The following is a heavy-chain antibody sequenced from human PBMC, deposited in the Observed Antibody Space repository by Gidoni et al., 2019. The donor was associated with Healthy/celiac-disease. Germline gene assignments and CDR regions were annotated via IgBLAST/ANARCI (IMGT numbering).Heavy chain of an antibody. D-gene: IGHD2-21*02. Sequence: ASVKVSCKASGYTFTSYAMHWVRQAPGQRLEWMGWINASNGNTKYSQKFQGRVTITRDTSASTAYMELSGLRSEDTAVYYFARGVTARHPLTDYWGQGTLVTVSS. CDR2: INASNGNT. V-gene: IGHV1-3*01. J-gene: IGHJ4*02. CDR1: GYTFTSYA. CDR3: ARGVTARHPLTDY.